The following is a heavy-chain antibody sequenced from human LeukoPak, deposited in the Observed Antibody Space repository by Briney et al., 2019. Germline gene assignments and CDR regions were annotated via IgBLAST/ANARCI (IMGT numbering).Heavy chain of an antibody. CDR3: AKFDSPYYYDSSGYLADY. D-gene: IGHD3-22*01. Sequence: TGGSLRLSCAASGFTFSSYAMSWVRQAPGKGLEWVSAISGSGGSTYYADSVKGRFTISRDNSKNTLYLQMNSLRAEDTAVYYCAKFDSPYYYDSSGYLADYWGQGTLVTVSS. J-gene: IGHJ4*02. V-gene: IGHV3-23*01. CDR1: GFTFSSYA. CDR2: ISGSGGST.